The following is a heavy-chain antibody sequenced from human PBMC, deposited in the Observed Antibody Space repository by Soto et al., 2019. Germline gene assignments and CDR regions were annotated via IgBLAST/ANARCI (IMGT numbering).Heavy chain of an antibody. V-gene: IGHV1-18*01. Sequence: QVQLVQSGDEVRKPGSSVKVSCKASGYIFVNYGIAWVRQAPGQGLEWMGWISPYSGNTHYASKAQGRLPMXTXTXXSTAYMDLGSLTSDDRAVYYCAMVDNYVTPTPQDVWGQGTTVTVSS. D-gene: IGHD3-16*01. J-gene: IGHJ6*02. CDR3: AMVDNYVTPTPQDV. CDR2: ISPYSGNT. CDR1: GYIFVNYG.